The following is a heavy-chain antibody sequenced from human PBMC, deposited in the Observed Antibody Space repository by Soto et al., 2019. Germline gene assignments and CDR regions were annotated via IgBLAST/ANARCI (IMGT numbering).Heavy chain of an antibody. CDR1: GCNFGDYA. CDR3: TRDLRSFDY. V-gene: IGHV3-49*03. Sequence: PGGSQRLSCTAAGCNFGDYAMSWFRQAPGKGLERVGFIRSKAYGGTTEYAASVKGRFTISRDDSKSIAYLQMNSLKTEDTAVYYCTRDLRSFDYWGQGTLVTVSS. J-gene: IGHJ4*02. CDR2: IRSKAYGGTT.